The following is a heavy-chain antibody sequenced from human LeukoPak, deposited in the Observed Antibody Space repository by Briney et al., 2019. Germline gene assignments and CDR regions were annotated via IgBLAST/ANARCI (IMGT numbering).Heavy chain of an antibody. Sequence: GGSLRPSCAASGFTVSSNYMNWVRQAPGKGLEWVSLIYSGGSTYYADSVKGRFTISRDNSKNTLYLQMNSLRAEDTAVYYCARAKVASYYDTSGLDYWGQGTLVTVSS. J-gene: IGHJ4*02. CDR1: GFTVSSNY. CDR3: ARAKVASYYDTSGLDY. D-gene: IGHD3-22*01. V-gene: IGHV3-53*01. CDR2: IYSGGST.